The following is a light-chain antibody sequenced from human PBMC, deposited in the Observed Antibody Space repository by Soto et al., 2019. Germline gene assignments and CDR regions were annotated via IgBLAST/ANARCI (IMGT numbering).Light chain of an antibody. CDR3: QQYNSNPLT. Sequence: DIQMTQSPSTLSASVGDRVTITCRASQSVSTWLAWYQQKPGKVPKLLIYKAYSLESGVPSRFSGSGSGTEFTLTISSLPPDDFATYYCQQYNSNPLTFVGGTKVEIK. CDR2: KAY. V-gene: IGKV1-5*03. CDR1: QSVSTW. J-gene: IGKJ4*01.